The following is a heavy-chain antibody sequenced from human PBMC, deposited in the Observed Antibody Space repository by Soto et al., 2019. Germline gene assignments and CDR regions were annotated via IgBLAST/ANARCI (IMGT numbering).Heavy chain of an antibody. CDR2: IRSDGGT. CDR1: GFTFSIYW. D-gene: IGHD2-21*02. Sequence: EVQLVEAGGGLVQPGGSLRLSCEASGFTFSIYWMEGVRQAPGKGLVWVSRIRSDGGTNYADSVKGRFTLSKNNAKNTLHLKMNSLEAEDSAVYYCAREQKTEVTPEPDFMDVWGKGTTVTVSS. J-gene: IGHJ6*03. CDR3: AREQKTEVTPEPDFMDV. V-gene: IGHV3-74*01.